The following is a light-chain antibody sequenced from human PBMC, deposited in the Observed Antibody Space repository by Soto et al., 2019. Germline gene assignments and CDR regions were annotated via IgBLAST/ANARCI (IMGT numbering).Light chain of an antibody. CDR3: QQYNSYLIT. J-gene: IGKJ1*01. CDR1: QSISSW. Sequence: MKQSPATLSVSQGERATLSCRASQSISSWLAWYQQKPGKAPKLLIYDASSLESGVPSRFSGSGSGTEFTLTISSLQPDDFATYYCQQYNSYLITFGQGTKVDIK. CDR2: DAS. V-gene: IGKV1-5*01.